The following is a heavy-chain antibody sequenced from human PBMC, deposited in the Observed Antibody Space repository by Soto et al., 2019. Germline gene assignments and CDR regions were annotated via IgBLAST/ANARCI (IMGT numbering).Heavy chain of an antibody. V-gene: IGHV1-3*01. J-gene: IGHJ4*02. CDR3: ARDTGYTFGSLNY. CDR2: MNAGVGNT. Sequence: HVELVQSGADVKKPGASVTISCKASGYTFTDYALHWVRQAPGQRLEWMGWMNAGVGNTLYSQKFQGRITITRDTSASTAYMELNSLKSDDTAIYYCARDTGYTFGSLNYWGPGTLVTVSS. D-gene: IGHD5-18*01. CDR1: GYTFTDYA.